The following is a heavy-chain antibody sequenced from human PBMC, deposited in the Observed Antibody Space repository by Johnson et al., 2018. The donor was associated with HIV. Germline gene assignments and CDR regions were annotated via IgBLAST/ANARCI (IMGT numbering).Heavy chain of an antibody. J-gene: IGHJ3*02. D-gene: IGHD3-10*01. CDR2: ISYDGSYK. Sequence: VHLVESGGGVVQPGRSLRLSCAASGFTFSNHALHWVRQAPGKGLEWVASISYDGSYKYYADSVKGRFTISRDDSKNTLYLQMNSLRAEDTAVYYCAKDMVVRENGAFDIWGQGTMVTVSS. V-gene: IGHV3-30*04. CDR1: GFTFSNHA. CDR3: AKDMVVRENGAFDI.